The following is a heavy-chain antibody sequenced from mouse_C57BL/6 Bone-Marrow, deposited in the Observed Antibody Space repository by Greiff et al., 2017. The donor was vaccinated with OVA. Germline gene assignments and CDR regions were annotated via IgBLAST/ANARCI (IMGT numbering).Heavy chain of an antibody. J-gene: IGHJ3*01. Sequence: QVQLQQSGAELARPGASVKLSCKASGYTFTSYGISWVKQRTGQGLEWIGAIYPRSGNTYYNEKFKGKATLTADKSSSTAYMELRSLTSEDSAVYFCAREGAEWFAYWGQGTLVTVSA. CDR2: IYPRSGNT. V-gene: IGHV1-81*01. CDR1: GYTFTSYG. CDR3: AREGAEWFAY.